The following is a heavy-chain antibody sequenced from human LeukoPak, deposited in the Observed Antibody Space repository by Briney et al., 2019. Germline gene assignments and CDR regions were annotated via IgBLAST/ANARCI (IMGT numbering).Heavy chain of an antibody. CDR1: SYY. D-gene: IGHD3-22*01. V-gene: IGHV4-4*07. J-gene: IGHJ4*02. Sequence: SYYXXWLRQPGGKGLEWIGRIYTSGSTNYNPSLKSRVTMSVDTSKNQFSLKLSSVTAADTAVYYCARADSSGLGFDYWGQGTLVTVSS. CDR2: IYTSGST. CDR3: ARADSSGLGFDY.